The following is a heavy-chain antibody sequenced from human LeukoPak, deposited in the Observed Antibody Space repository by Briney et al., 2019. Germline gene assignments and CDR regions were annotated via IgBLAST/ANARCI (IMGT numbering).Heavy chain of an antibody. D-gene: IGHD3-16*02. V-gene: IGHV3-33*08. Sequence: PGGSLRLSCAASGFTFSSYDMHWVRQAPDKGLEWVAVIWYDGSNKYYAESVKGRFTISRDNSKNTLYLQMNSLRGEDTALYYCARTGLRWNTYRYFDLWGRGTLVTVSS. CDR3: ARTGLRWNTYRYFDL. CDR2: IWYDGSNK. CDR1: GFTFSSYD. J-gene: IGHJ2*01.